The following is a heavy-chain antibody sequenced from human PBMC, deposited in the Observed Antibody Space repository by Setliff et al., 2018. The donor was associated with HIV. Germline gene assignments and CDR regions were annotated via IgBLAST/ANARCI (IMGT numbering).Heavy chain of an antibody. CDR1: GYTFTTYS. CDR3: ARGALLAVFDFDH. CDR2: INVGKGDT. D-gene: IGHD1-26*01. V-gene: IGHV1-3*01. Sequence: GASVKVSCKASGYTFTTYSLHWVRQAPGQSLEWMGWINVGKGDTKYSQDLQGRITITRDTTANTAYMELSSLRSDDTAVYFCARGALLAVFDFDHWGRGTQVT. J-gene: IGHJ4*01.